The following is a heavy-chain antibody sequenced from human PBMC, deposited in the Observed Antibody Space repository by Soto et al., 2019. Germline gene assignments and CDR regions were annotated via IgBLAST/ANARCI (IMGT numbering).Heavy chain of an antibody. J-gene: IGHJ5*02. D-gene: IGHD3-10*01. Sequence: PGGSLRLSCAASGFTFSSYAMSWVRQAPGKGLEWVSAISGSGGSTYYADSVKGRFTISRDNSKNTLYLQMNSLRAEDTAVYYCAKGGRGVIGPLRFNPRGQGTLVTVSS. CDR3: AKGGRGVIGPLRFNP. CDR1: GFTFSSYA. V-gene: IGHV3-23*01. CDR2: ISGSGGST.